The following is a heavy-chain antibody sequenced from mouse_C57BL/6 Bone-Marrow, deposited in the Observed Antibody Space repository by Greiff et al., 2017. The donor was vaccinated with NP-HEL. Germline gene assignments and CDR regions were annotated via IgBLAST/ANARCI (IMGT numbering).Heavy chain of an antibody. CDR3: ARRDLGYYGSSYGGWYFDV. CDR2: INPSGGYT. D-gene: IGHD1-1*01. CDR1: GYTFTSYT. J-gene: IGHJ1*03. Sequence: VQLQQSGAELARPGASVKMSCKASGYTFTSYTMHWVNQRPGQGLEWIGYINPSGGYTKYNQKFKDKATLTADKPSSTAYMQLSSLTSEDSAVYYCARRDLGYYGSSYGGWYFDVWGTGTTVTVSS. V-gene: IGHV1-4*01.